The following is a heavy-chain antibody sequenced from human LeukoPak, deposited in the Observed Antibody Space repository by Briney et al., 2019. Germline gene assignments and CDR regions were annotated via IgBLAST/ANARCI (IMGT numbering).Heavy chain of an antibody. CDR2: IYSDGTT. CDR1: GFTVGSNY. CDR3: ARDSPYSDYLIGGAFNI. D-gene: IGHD4-11*01. V-gene: IGHV3-53*01. J-gene: IGHJ3*02. Sequence: GGSLRLSCAASGFTVGSNYMSWVRQAPGKGLEWVSVIYSDGTTYYTDSVKGRFTISRDNSKNTLYLQMNSLGAEDTAVYYCARDSPYSDYLIGGAFNIWGQGTMVTVSS.